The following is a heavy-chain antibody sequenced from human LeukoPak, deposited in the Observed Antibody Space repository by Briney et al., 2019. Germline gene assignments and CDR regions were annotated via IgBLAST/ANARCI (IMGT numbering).Heavy chain of an antibody. CDR2: IYHSGST. Sequence: SQTLSLTCTVSGGSISSGGYYWSWIRQPPGKGLEWIGYIYHSGSTYYNPSLKSRVTISVDRSKNQFSLKLSSVTAADTAVYYCAREPHLRAAAAGWFDPWGQGTLVTVSS. J-gene: IGHJ5*02. V-gene: IGHV4-30-2*01. CDR3: AREPHLRAAAAGWFDP. CDR1: GGSISSGGYY. D-gene: IGHD6-13*01.